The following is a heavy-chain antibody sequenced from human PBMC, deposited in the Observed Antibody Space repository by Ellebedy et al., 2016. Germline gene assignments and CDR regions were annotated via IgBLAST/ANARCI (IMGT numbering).Heavy chain of an antibody. J-gene: IGHJ4*02. CDR2: IYYSGST. Sequence: SETLSLTXTVSGGSISSSSYYWGWIRQPPGKGLEWIGSIYYSGSTYYNPSLKSRVTISVDTSKNQFSLKLSSVTAADTAVYYCARHGDLVCSSTSCLVYWGQGTLVTVSS. D-gene: IGHD2-2*01. V-gene: IGHV4-39*01. CDR1: GGSISSSSYY. CDR3: ARHGDLVCSSTSCLVY.